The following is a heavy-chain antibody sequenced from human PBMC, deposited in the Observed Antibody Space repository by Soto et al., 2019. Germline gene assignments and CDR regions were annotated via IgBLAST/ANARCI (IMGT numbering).Heavy chain of an antibody. D-gene: IGHD2-15*01. CDR2: IWYDGSNK. CDR3: ARDLGNPYIVVVVAAPRTVGAFDI. V-gene: IGHV3-33*01. CDR1: GFTFSSYG. Sequence: QVQLVESGGGVVQPGRSLRLSCAASGFTFSSYGMHWVRQAPGKGLEWVAVIWYDGSNKYYADSVKGRFTISRDNSKNTLYLQMNSLRAEDTAVYYCARDLGNPYIVVVVAAPRTVGAFDIWGQGTMVTVSS. J-gene: IGHJ3*02.